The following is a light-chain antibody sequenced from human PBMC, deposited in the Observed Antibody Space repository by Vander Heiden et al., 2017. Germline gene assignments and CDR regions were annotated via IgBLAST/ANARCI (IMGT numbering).Light chain of an antibody. J-gene: IGKJ5*01. V-gene: IGKV4-1*01. CDR1: QSVLYSSNNKNY. CDR3: QQYYTTLT. Sequence: DIVMTQSPDSLAVSLGERATINCKSSQSVLYSSNNKNYLAWYRQKPGQPPELLIYWAWSRGSGVPDRFSGSGSGTDFTLTISSLQAEDVAVYYCQQYYTTLTFGQGTRLEIK. CDR2: WAW.